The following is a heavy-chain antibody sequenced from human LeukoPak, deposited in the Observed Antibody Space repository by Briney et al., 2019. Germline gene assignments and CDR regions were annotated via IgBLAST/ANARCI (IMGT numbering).Heavy chain of an antibody. J-gene: IGHJ4*02. CDR3: TRYNNDHFDY. V-gene: IGHV3-33*01. CDR1: GFTFGGYG. Sequence: GGSLRLSCAGSGFTFGGYGMHWFRQTPDKGLEWVAVIAYDGSRAFYADSVKGRFTISRDNPKNTMSVQMDDLRAEDTAVYYCTRYNNDHFDYWGQGTLVTVSS. CDR2: IAYDGSRA. D-gene: IGHD1-14*01.